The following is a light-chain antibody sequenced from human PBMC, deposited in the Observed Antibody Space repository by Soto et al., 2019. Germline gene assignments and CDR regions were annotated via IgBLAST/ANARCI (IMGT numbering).Light chain of an antibody. Sequence: ELVMTQSPATLSVSPGESATLSCRASQNIRNTLVWYQQKSGQAPRLLIYGASTRVTGIPARFSGSGSGTDFTLTISSLQSEEFAVEDCQQYNNWPPYTFGQGTKLEIK. V-gene: IGKV3-15*01. J-gene: IGKJ2*01. CDR3: QQYNNWPPYT. CDR1: QNIRNT. CDR2: GAS.